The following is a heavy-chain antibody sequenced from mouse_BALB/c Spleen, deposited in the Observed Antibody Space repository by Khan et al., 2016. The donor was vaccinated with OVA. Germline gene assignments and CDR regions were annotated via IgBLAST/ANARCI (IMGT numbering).Heavy chain of an antibody. CDR1: GFSLTDYG. J-gene: IGHJ4*01. D-gene: IGHD1-1*02. CDR3: AKLLWSRYYALDY. Sequence: VKLEESGPGLVAPSQSLSITCTVSGFSLTDYGVGWIRQPPGKGLEWLGVIWGGGTTYYNSVLKSRLSISKDNSKSQVFLKMNSLQTDDTAMYDCAKLLWSRYYALDYWGQGTSVTVSS. CDR2: IWGGGTT. V-gene: IGHV2-6-5*01.